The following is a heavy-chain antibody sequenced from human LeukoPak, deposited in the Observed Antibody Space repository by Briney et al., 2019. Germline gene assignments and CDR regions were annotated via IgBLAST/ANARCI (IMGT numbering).Heavy chain of an antibody. J-gene: IGHJ4*02. CDR1: GYTFTSYG. CDR3: ARDLYYYGSGSYQSDY. D-gene: IGHD3-10*01. CDR2: IGAYNGNT. Sequence: ASVKVSCKASGYTFTSYGISRVRQAPGQGLEWMGWIGAYNGNTNYAQKPQGRVTMTTDTSTSTAYMELRSLRSDDTAVYYCARDLYYYGSGSYQSDYWGQGTLVTVSS. V-gene: IGHV1-18*01.